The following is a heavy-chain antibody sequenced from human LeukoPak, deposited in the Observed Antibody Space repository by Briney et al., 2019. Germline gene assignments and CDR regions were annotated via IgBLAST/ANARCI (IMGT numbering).Heavy chain of an antibody. V-gene: IGHV1-2*02. CDR1: GYTFIDYY. CDR2: INPKSGGT. CDR3: ASGGGYSSAWHSSDY. D-gene: IGHD6-19*01. J-gene: IGHJ4*02. Sequence: ASVTVSYTASGYTFIDYYILRVRQAPGQGPEWMGWINPKSGGTNYAQNFQGRVTMMRETSISTAYMELSRLRSDDTAVYYCASGGGYSSAWHSSDYWGQGTLVTVSS.